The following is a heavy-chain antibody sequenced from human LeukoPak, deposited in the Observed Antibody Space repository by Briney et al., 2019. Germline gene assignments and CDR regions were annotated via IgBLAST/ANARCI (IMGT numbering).Heavy chain of an antibody. J-gene: IGHJ6*02. CDR2: IYPGDSDT. CDR1: GYSFTSYC. D-gene: IGHD3-3*01. CDR3: ARLHGDFWSVGYYYYYGMDV. V-gene: IGHV5-51*01. Sequence: GESLKISCKGSGYSFTSYCIGWVRQMPGKGLEWMGIIYPGDSDTRYSPSFQGQVTISADKSISTAYLQWSSLKASDTAMYYCARLHGDFWSVGYYYYYGMDVWGQGTTVTVSS.